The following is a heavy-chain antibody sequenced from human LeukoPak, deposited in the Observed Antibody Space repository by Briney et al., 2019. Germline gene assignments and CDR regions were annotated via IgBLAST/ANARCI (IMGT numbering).Heavy chain of an antibody. J-gene: IGHJ4*02. CDR3: ARIHDTSMGRFDY. Sequence: GASVKVSCKTSGYTFTAFFMHWVRQAPGQGLEWMGWINTHSGGTNYAQKFQGRVTMTRDTSISTAYMELSRLTSDDTAVYYCARIHDTSMGRFDYWGQGTLVTVSS. V-gene: IGHV1-2*02. CDR1: GYTFTAFF. D-gene: IGHD5-18*01. CDR2: INTHSGGT.